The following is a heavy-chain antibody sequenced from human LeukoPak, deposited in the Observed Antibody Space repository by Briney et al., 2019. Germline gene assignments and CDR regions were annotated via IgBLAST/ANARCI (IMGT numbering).Heavy chain of an antibody. D-gene: IGHD1-26*01. J-gene: IGHJ3*02. Sequence: PGGSLRLSCAASGCTSDDYAMHWVRQAPGKGLEWVSLISWDGGSTYYADSVKGRFTISRDNSKNSLYLQMNSLRAEDTDLYYCAKDISGSYFDGAFDIWGQGTMVTVSS. V-gene: IGHV3-43D*04. CDR3: AKDISGSYFDGAFDI. CDR2: ISWDGGST. CDR1: GCTSDDYA.